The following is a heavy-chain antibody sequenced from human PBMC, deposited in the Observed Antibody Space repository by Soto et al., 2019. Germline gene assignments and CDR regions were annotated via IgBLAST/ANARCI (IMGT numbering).Heavy chain of an antibody. CDR2: IGASGDIT. V-gene: IGHV3-23*01. CDR3: AKDDFTDRGHDYFEY. Sequence: GGSLRLSCAASGFSFTNFAMSWVRQAPGKGLEWVAGIGASGDITWYADSVKGRLSISIDNSKNTLYLQLNSLRFEDTAVYYCAKDDFTDRGHDYFEYWVPGTLVTVSS. J-gene: IGHJ4*01. CDR1: GFSFTNFA. D-gene: IGHD2-15*01.